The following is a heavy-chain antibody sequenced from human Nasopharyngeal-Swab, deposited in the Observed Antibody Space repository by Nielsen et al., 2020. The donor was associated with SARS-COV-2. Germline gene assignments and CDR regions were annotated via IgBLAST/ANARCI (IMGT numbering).Heavy chain of an antibody. Sequence: ASVKVSCKASGYTFTSYAMNWVRQAPGQGLEWMGWINTYTGNPTYAQGFTGRFVFSLDTSVSTACLQITSLKAEDTAVYYCARDHNWNAIDYWGQGTLVTVSS. CDR3: ARDHNWNAIDY. CDR1: GYTFTSYA. CDR2: INTYTGNP. V-gene: IGHV7-4-1*02. D-gene: IGHD1-1*01. J-gene: IGHJ4*02.